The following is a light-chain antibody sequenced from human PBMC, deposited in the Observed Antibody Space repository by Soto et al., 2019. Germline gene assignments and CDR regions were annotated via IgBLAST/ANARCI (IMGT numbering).Light chain of an antibody. CDR1: SSDVGSYNF. CDR3: CSYAGNSGV. J-gene: IGLJ3*02. Sequence: QSVLTQPASVSGSPGQSTIISCTGTSSDVGSYNFVSWYQQHPGKAPKLMIYEVSKRPSGVSNRFSGSKSGNTASLTISGLQPEDEADYYCCSYAGNSGVFGGGTKVTVL. V-gene: IGLV2-23*02. CDR2: EVS.